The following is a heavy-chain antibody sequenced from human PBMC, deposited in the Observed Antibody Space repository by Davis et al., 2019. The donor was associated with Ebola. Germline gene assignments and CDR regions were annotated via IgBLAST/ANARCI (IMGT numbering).Heavy chain of an antibody. J-gene: IGHJ3*02. CDR2: IYYSGST. D-gene: IGHD3/OR15-3a*01. CDR1: GGSISSGGYY. Sequence: SETLSLTCTVSGGSISSGGYYWSWIRQHPGKGLEWIGYIYYSGSTNYNPSLKSRVTISVDTSKNQFSLKLSSVTAADTAVYYCARGGRGAFDIWGQGTMVTVSS. CDR3: ARGGRGAFDI. V-gene: IGHV4-61*08.